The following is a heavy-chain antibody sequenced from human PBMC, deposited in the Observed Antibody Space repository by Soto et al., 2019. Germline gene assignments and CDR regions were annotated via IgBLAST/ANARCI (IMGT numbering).Heavy chain of an antibody. CDR2: ISSSSSYT. Sequence: QVQLVESGGGLVKPGGSLRLSCAASGFTFSDYYMSWIRQAPGKGLEWVSYISSSSSYTNYADSVKGRFTISRDNAKNSLYLQMNSLRAEDTAVYYCARIRPVMVYAIPYYFAYWGQGTLVTVSS. CDR3: ARIRPVMVYAIPYYFAY. CDR1: GFTFSDYY. D-gene: IGHD2-8*01. V-gene: IGHV3-11*06. J-gene: IGHJ4*02.